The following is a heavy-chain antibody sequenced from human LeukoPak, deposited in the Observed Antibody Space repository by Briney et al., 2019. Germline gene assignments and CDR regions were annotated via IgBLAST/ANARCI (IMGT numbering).Heavy chain of an antibody. Sequence: PPRTLSLTCGVSGGSIDITNYWSWVRQAPGRGLERIGEIAHDGTTNYNPSLRSRVAMSFDRANNQLSLSLTSVTAADTAVYYCTREDRPYCPFAYWGQGVLATVSS. D-gene: IGHD1-26*01. V-gene: IGHV4-4*03. J-gene: IGHJ4*02. CDR2: IAHDGTT. CDR1: GGSIDITNY. CDR3: TREDRPYCPFAY.